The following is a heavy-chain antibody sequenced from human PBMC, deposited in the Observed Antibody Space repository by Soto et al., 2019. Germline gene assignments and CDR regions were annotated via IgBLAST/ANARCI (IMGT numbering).Heavy chain of an antibody. D-gene: IGHD6-19*01. Sequence: GGSLRLSCAASGFTFSTYGMHWVRQAPGKGLEWVAVIWYDGSNKYYAGSAKGRFTISRDNSKNTLYLQMNSLRAEDTAVYYCAKPRGSSGWYSAYWGQGTLVTVSS. V-gene: IGHV3-30*02. J-gene: IGHJ4*02. CDR1: GFTFSTYG. CDR3: AKPRGSSGWYSAY. CDR2: IWYDGSNK.